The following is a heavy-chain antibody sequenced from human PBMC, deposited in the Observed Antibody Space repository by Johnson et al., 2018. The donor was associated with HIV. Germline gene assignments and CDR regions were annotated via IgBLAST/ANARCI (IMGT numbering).Heavy chain of an antibody. V-gene: IGHV3-30-3*01. CDR1: GFTFSSHD. D-gene: IGHD6-19*01. CDR3: ASLGYTSGWIVSDDGFDV. J-gene: IGHJ3*01. Sequence: QVQLVESGGGLVKPGGSLRLSCAASGFTFSSHDMHWVRQAPGKGLEWVAVISNDGNSKYYTESLKGRITISRYNSMNTLYLQMNSLRPEDTAVYYCASLGYTSGWIVSDDGFDVWGQGTLVTVSS. CDR2: ISNDGNSK.